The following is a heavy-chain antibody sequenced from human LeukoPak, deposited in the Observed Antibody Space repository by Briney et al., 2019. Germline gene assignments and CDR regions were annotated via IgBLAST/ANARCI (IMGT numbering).Heavy chain of an antibody. CDR2: IKQGGSEK. D-gene: IGHD3-3*01. V-gene: IGHV3-7*01. Sequence: GGSLRLSCAASGFTFSGYWMSWVRQAPGKGLEWVANIKQGGSEKYYVDSVKGRFTISRDNAKNSLYLQMNSLRAEDTAVYYCASSYDFWSGYYTMPGAFDIWGQGTMVTVSS. CDR1: GFTFSGYW. CDR3: ASSYDFWSGYYTMPGAFDI. J-gene: IGHJ3*02.